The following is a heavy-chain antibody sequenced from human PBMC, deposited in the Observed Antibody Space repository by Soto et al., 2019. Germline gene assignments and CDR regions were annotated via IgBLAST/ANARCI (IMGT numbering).Heavy chain of an antibody. J-gene: IGHJ5*02. CDR3: ARGEGDAYSSSWYGGQVDWFDP. CDR1: GGSFSGYY. Sequence: QVQLQQWGAGLLKPSETLSLTCAVYGGSFSGYYWSWIRQPPGKGLEWIGEINHSGSTNYNPSLKSRVTISVDTSKNQFSLKLSSLTAADTAVYYCARGEGDAYSSSWYGGQVDWFDPWGQGTLVTVSS. V-gene: IGHV4-34*01. CDR2: INHSGST. D-gene: IGHD6-13*01.